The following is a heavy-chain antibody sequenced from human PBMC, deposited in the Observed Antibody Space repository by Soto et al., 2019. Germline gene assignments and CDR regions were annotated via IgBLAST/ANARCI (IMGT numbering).Heavy chain of an antibody. J-gene: IGHJ5*02. CDR3: ARDSKRFDP. V-gene: IGHV3-23*01. CDR2: ISVNGDFT. Sequence: GGSLRLSCAASGFTFTTYAMNWVRQAPGKGLEWVSIISVNGDFTYYADSVKGRFTIARDNSKDTLFLQMNSLRVEDTAVYYCARDSKRFDPWGQGTLVNVSS. CDR1: GFTFTTYA.